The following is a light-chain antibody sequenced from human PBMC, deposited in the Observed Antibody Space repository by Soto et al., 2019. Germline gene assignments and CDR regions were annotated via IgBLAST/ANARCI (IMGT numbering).Light chain of an antibody. CDR3: QHYHNWPPWT. CDR2: GAS. V-gene: IGKV3-15*01. CDR1: QSVSSN. J-gene: IGKJ1*01. Sequence: EIVLTQSPGTLSLSPGERATLSCRASQSVSSNLAWYQQRPGQAPRLLVYGASTRATGIPARFSGSGSGTEFTLTISSLQSEDFAVYYCQHYHNWPPWTFGQGTKVDIK.